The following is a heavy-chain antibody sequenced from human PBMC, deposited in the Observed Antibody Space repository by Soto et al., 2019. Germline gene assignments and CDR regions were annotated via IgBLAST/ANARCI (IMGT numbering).Heavy chain of an antibody. CDR2: ISSSSSSI. D-gene: IGHD1-26*01. Sequence: EVQLVESGGGLVQPGGSLRLSCAASGFTFSNYNMNCVRQAPGKGLEWVSYISSSSSSIYYADSVKGRFTISRDNAKNSLYLQMNSLRDEDTALYYCSNSGNYYMGYWCQGTLVTVSS. CDR3: SNSGNYYMGY. V-gene: IGHV3-48*02. CDR1: GFTFSNYN. J-gene: IGHJ4*02.